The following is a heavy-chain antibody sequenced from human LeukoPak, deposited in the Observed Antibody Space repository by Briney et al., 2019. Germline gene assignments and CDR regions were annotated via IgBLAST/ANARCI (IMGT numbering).Heavy chain of an antibody. D-gene: IGHD1-7*01. CDR1: GYTFTSYG. J-gene: IGHJ6*03. V-gene: IGHV1-18*01. CDR2: ISAYNGNT. CDR3: ARDAGYNWNYAPYYYYMDV. Sequence: GASVKVSCKASGYTFTSYGISWVRQAPGQGLEWMGWISAYNGNTNYAQKLQGRVTMTTDTSTSTAYMELRSLRSDDTAVYYCARDAGYNWNYAPYYYYMDVWGKGTTVTVSS.